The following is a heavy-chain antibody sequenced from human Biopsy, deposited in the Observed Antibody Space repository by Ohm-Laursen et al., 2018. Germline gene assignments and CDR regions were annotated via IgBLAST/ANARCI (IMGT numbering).Heavy chain of an antibody. J-gene: IGHJ4*02. CDR3: ARDDAVTVIRGLYY. CDR2: IYYSGTT. Sequence: PSDTLSLTWIVSGGSISSYYWNWIRQPPGKGLEWIGYIYYSGTTDYSPSLKSRVTISIDKSKNQFFLKLSSVTAEDTAVYYCARDDAVTVIRGLYYWGQGALVTVSS. V-gene: IGHV4-59*07. CDR1: GGSISSYY. D-gene: IGHD2-21*02.